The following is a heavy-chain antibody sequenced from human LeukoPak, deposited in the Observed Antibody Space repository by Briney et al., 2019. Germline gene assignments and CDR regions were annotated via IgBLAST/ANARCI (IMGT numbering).Heavy chain of an antibody. Sequence: SETLSLTCAVYGGSFSGYYWSWIRQPPGKGLEWIGEINHSGSTNYNPSRKSRVTISVDTSKNQFSLKLSSVTAADTAVYYCARRGYSYGTFDYWGQGTLVTVSS. J-gene: IGHJ4*02. CDR1: GGSFSGYY. CDR3: ARRGYSYGTFDY. D-gene: IGHD5-18*01. V-gene: IGHV4-34*01. CDR2: INHSGST.